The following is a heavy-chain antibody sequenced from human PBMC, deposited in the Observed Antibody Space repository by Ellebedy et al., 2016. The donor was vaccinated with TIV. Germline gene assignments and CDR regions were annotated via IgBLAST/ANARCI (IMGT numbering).Heavy chain of an antibody. CDR1: GFPFSRYA. CDR3: AKDLLDLSGLDY. J-gene: IGHJ4*02. D-gene: IGHD6-25*01. V-gene: IGHV3-23*01. Sequence: PGGSLRLSCAASGFPFSRYAMGWVRQAPGKGLEWVSSIGGYGESTHYADSVKGRFTISRDTSKNMLYLQMNGLRVEDTALYYCAKDLLDLSGLDYWGQGALVTVAS. CDR2: IGGYGEST.